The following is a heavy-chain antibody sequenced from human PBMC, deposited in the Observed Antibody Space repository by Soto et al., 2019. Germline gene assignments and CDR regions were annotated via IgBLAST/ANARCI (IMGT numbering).Heavy chain of an antibody. Sequence: QVQLVQSGAEVRKPGSSVTVSCKASGGTFSNYAISWVRQAPGQGLEWMGGIIPIVGTGSYAQKFQGRVTITADEPTTTAYMELSSLRFEDTAVYYCARVVILVPTSSTHYYYHMDVWSPGTTVTVSS. CDR2: IIPIVGTG. V-gene: IGHV1-69*01. CDR3: ARVVILVPTSSTHYYYHMDV. J-gene: IGHJ6*02. CDR1: GGTFSNYA. D-gene: IGHD2-2*01.